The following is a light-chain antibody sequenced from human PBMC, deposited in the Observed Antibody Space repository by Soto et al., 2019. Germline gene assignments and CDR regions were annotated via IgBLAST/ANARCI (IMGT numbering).Light chain of an antibody. CDR1: RIGRKS. Sequence: SYVLTQAPSESVAPGETASISCGGDRIGRKSVHWYQQKPGQAPVLVMYYDNDRPSEIPERFSGFNSGNTATLDISGVEAGDEADYYCQVWDSSSNHYVFGPGTKVTVL. CDR2: YDN. CDR3: QVWDSSSNHYV. V-gene: IGLV3-21*04. J-gene: IGLJ1*01.